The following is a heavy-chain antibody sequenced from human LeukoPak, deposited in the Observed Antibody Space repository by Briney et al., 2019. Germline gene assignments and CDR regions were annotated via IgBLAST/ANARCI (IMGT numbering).Heavy chain of an antibody. CDR1: GFSFSSYW. Sequence: GGSLRLSCAASGFSFSSYWMSWVRQARGEGLEGVANIKRDGSEKYYVDSVKGRFTISRDNAKNSLYLQMDSLRAEDTAVYYCAGNLGYWGQGTLVTVSS. CDR2: IKRDGSEK. V-gene: IGHV3-7*01. J-gene: IGHJ4*02. CDR3: AGNLGY. D-gene: IGHD1-14*01.